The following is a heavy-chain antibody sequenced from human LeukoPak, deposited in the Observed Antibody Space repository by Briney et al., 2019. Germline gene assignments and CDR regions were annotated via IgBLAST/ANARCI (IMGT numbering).Heavy chain of an antibody. CDR2: IIPIFGTA. D-gene: IGHD6-13*01. Sequence: AASVKVSCKASGGTFSSYAISWVRQAPGQGLEWMGGIIPIFGTANYAQKFQGRVTITTDESTSTAYMELSGLRSEDTAVYYCARDIIAAAGDVYFDYWGQGTLVTVSS. J-gene: IGHJ4*02. CDR1: GGTFSSYA. CDR3: ARDIIAAAGDVYFDY. V-gene: IGHV1-69*05.